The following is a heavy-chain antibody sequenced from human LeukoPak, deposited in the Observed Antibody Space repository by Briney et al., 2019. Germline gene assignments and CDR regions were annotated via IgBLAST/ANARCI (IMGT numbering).Heavy chain of an antibody. CDR3: ARLGWFGELLYEDY. CDR1: GGTFSSYA. V-gene: IGHV1-69*13. CDR2: IIPIFGTA. J-gene: IGHJ4*02. D-gene: IGHD3-10*01. Sequence: SVEVSCKASGGTFSSYAISWVRQAPGQGLEWMGGIIPIFGTANYAQKFQGRVTITADESTSTAYMELSSLRSEDTAVYYCARLGWFGELLYEDYWGQGTLVTVSS.